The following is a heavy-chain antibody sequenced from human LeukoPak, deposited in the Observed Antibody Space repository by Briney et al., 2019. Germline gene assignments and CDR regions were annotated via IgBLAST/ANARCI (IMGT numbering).Heavy chain of an antibody. D-gene: IGHD1-1*01. CDR1: GGSVSGYY. CDR2: IYYSGST. J-gene: IGHJ4*02. Sequence: SETLALTCTVSGGSVSGYYWGWIRQPPGKGLEWIGYIYYSGSTNYHPCLKSRVTISVDTSKNQFSLKLSSVTAADTGFYYCARVGTGTIDYWGQGTLVTVSS. CDR3: ARVGTGTIDY. V-gene: IGHV4-59*02.